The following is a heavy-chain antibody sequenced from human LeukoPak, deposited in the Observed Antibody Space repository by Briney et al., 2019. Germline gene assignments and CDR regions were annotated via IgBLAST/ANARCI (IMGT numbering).Heavy chain of an antibody. V-gene: IGHV4-34*01. Sequence: SETLSLTCAVYGGSFSGSYWSWIRQPPGKGLEWIGEINHSGSTNYNPSLKSRVTISVDTSKNQFSLKLNSVTAADTAVYYCARYVAVAGTINWFDPRGQGTLVTVSS. CDR3: ARYVAVAGTINWFDP. J-gene: IGHJ5*02. D-gene: IGHD6-19*01. CDR2: INHSGST. CDR1: GGSFSGSY.